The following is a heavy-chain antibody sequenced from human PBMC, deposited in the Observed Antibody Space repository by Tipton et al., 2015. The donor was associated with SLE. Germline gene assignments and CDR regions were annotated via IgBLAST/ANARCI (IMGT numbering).Heavy chain of an antibody. D-gene: IGHD2-8*01. J-gene: IGHJ2*01. V-gene: IGHV1-18*01. CDR2: ISAYDGNT. CDR1: GYPFSSYG. Sequence: QLVQSGVEVKKPGASVKVSCKASGYPFSSYGLSWVRQAPGQGLEWMGWISAYDGNTNYAQKLQGRVTLTTDTSTSTAYMELSRLRSDDTAVYFCARANELGFWVSWYFDLWGRGTLVTVSS. CDR3: ARANELGFWVSWYFDL.